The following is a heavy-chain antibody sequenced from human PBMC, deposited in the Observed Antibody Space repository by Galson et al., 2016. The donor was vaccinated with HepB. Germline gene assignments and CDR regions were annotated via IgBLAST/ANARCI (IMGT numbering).Heavy chain of an antibody. Sequence: LSLTCTVSGGSISTGDYYWSWIRQPPGKGLEWIGNIYYSGSTYYNPSLKSRVTISLDTSKNQFSLKLSSVTAADTAVYYCARDYTVGAVGFDYWGQGTLVTVSS. V-gene: IGHV4-30-4*01. J-gene: IGHJ4*02. CDR2: IYYSGST. CDR1: GGSISTGDYY. CDR3: ARDYTVGAVGFDY. D-gene: IGHD4-23*01.